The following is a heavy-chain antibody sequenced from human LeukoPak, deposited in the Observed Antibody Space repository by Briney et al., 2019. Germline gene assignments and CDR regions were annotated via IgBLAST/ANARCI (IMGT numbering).Heavy chain of an antibody. J-gene: IGHJ4*02. Sequence: GGSLRLSCAASGFTSSSYTMSWVRQAPGKGLEWVSAISGSGGSTYYADSVKGRFTISRDNFKNTLYLQMNSLRAEDTAVYYCAKDWQQLVRRLFDYWGQGTLVTVSS. V-gene: IGHV3-23*01. D-gene: IGHD6-13*01. CDR2: ISGSGGST. CDR3: AKDWQQLVRRLFDY. CDR1: GFTSSSYT.